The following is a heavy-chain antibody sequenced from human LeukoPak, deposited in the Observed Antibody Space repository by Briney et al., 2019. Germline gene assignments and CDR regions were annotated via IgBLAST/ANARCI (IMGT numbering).Heavy chain of an antibody. V-gene: IGHV3-7*01. CDR3: GHLYCSGCRCYLTHDAFDI. CDR1: GFTFSSYL. CDR2: IKQDGSEK. D-gene: IGHD2-15*01. Sequence: GGSLRLSCAASGFTFSSYLMSWVRQAPGKGLEWVANIKQDGSEKYYVDAVKGRFTISRDNAKNSLYLQMNSLRAEDTAVYYCGHLYCSGCRCYLTHDAFDIWGQGTMVTVSS. J-gene: IGHJ3*02.